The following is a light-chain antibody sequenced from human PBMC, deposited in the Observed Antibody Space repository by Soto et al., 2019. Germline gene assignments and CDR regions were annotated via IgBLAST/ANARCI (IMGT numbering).Light chain of an antibody. CDR3: QQHGTSPIT. V-gene: IGKV3-20*01. CDR2: GAS. Sequence: EVVMTQSPATLSVSPGEGATLSCRASQSVSNNYLAWYQQKPGQAPRLLIYGASNRATGIPDRFSGSGSGTDFTLTISRLEPEDFAVYYCQQHGTSPITFGQGTRLEIK. J-gene: IGKJ5*01. CDR1: QSVSNNY.